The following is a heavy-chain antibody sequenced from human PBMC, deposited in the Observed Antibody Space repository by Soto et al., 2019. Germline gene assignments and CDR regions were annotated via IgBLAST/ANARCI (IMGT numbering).Heavy chain of an antibody. V-gene: IGHV1-2*04. CDR2: INPNSGGT. D-gene: IGHD6-13*01. J-gene: IGHJ4*02. Sequence: ASVKVSCKASGYTFTGYYMHWVRQAPGQGLEWMGWINPNSGGTNYAQKFQGWVTMARDTSISTAYMELSRLRSDDTAVYYCARGAAAADLYYFDYWGQGTLVTVSS. CDR1: GYTFTGYY. CDR3: ARGAAAADLYYFDY.